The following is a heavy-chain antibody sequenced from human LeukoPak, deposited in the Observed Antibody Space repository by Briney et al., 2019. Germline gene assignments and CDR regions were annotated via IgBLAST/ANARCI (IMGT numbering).Heavy chain of an antibody. D-gene: IGHD3-10*01. Sequence: ASVKVSCKASGYTFTSYGISWVRQAPGQGLEWMGWISAYNGNTNYAQKLQGRVTMTTDTSTSTAYMELRSLRSDDTAVHYCARDQRITMVRGVNPFDYWGQGTLVTVSS. V-gene: IGHV1-18*01. J-gene: IGHJ4*02. CDR2: ISAYNGNT. CDR3: ARDQRITMVRGVNPFDY. CDR1: GYTFTSYG.